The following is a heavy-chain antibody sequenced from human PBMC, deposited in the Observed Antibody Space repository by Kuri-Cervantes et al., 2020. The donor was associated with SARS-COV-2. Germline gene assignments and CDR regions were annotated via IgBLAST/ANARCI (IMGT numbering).Heavy chain of an antibody. Sequence: GGSLRLSCAASGFTFSSYAMHWVRQAPGKGLEWVAVISYDGSNKYYADSVKGRFTISRDNSKNTLYLQMNSLRAEDTAVYYCARPLDPLVTTPPFDYWGQGTLVTVSS. CDR3: ARPLDPLVTTPPFDY. J-gene: IGHJ4*02. CDR1: GFTFSSYA. D-gene: IGHD3-9*01. CDR2: ISYDGSNK. V-gene: IGHV3-30*01.